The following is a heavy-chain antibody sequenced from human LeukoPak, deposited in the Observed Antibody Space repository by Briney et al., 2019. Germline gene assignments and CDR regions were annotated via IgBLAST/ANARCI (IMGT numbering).Heavy chain of an antibody. CDR3: AKADRAPPRNSGSSAGETKRSPDYGMDV. CDR2: ISGSGGST. V-gene: IGHV3-23*01. Sequence: GGSLRLSCAPSGFTFSSYAMSWVRQAPGKGLEWVSAISGSGGSTYHADSVKGRFTISRDNSKNTLYLQMNSLRAEDTAVYYCAKADRAPPRNSGSSAGETKRSPDYGMDVWGQGTTVTVSS. D-gene: IGHD1-26*01. CDR1: GFTFSSYA. J-gene: IGHJ6*02.